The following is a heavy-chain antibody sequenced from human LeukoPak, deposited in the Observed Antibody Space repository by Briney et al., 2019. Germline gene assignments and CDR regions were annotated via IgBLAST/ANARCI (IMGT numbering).Heavy chain of an antibody. V-gene: IGHV3-21*01. Sequence: KPGGSLRLSCAASGFTFNTYSMNWVRQAPGKGLEWVSSISSSSSYIDYADSGKGRFTISRDSAKNSLYLQMNSLRAEDTGVYYCARDVGSSPSDPKYFDYWGQGTLVTVSS. CDR1: GFTFNTYS. J-gene: IGHJ4*02. CDR2: ISSSSSYI. D-gene: IGHD1-26*01. CDR3: ARDVGSSPSDPKYFDY.